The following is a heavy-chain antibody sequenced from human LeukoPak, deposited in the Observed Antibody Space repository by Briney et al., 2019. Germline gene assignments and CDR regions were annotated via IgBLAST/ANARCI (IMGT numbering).Heavy chain of an antibody. CDR1: GFTFSSYR. CDR3: ATYSGYGHFDY. V-gene: IGHV3-7*01. J-gene: IGHJ4*02. Sequence: GGSLRLSCAASGFTFSSYRMSWVRQAPGKGLEWVANIKQDGSEKYYVDSVKGRFTISRDNAKNSLYLQMNSLRAEDTAVYYCATYSGYGHFDYWGQGTLVTVSS. CDR2: IKQDGSEK. D-gene: IGHD5-12*01.